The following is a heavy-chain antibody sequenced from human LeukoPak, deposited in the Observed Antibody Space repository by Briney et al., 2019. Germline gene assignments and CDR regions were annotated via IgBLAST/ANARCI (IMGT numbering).Heavy chain of an antibody. CDR1: GGSISSSNYF. V-gene: IGHV4-39*01. CDR2: LFYSGGT. CDR3: ARRGSGWYYFDY. Sequence: SETLSLTCTVSGGSISSSNYFWGWIRQPPGKGLEWIGTLFYSGGTYYNPSLKSRVTISVDTSKNQFSLKLSSVTAADTAVYYCARRGSGWYYFDYWGQGTLVTVSS. D-gene: IGHD6-19*01. J-gene: IGHJ4*02.